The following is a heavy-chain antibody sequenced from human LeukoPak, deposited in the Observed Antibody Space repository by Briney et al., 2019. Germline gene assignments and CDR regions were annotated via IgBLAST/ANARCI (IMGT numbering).Heavy chain of an antibody. CDR2: IYYSGST. CDR1: GGSISSYY. J-gene: IGHJ3*02. CDR3: ARETVYYDSSGYTDAFDI. V-gene: IGHV4-59*01. Sequence: SETLSLTCTVSGGSISSYYWSWIRQPPGKGLEWIGYIYYSGSTNYNPSLKSRVTISVDTSKNQFSLKLSSVTAADTAVYYCARETVYYDSSGYTDAFDIWGQGTMVTVSS. D-gene: IGHD3-22*01.